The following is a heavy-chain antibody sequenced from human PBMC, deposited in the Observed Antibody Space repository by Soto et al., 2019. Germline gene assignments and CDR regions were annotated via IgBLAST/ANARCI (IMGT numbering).Heavy chain of an antibody. CDR3: ARGPRYCSSTSCFSGVTWFDP. J-gene: IGHJ5*02. V-gene: IGHV1-18*04. CDR2: ISSYNGNT. CDR1: GYTFTSYG. Sequence: QVQLVQSGAEMKKPGASVKVSCKASGYTFTSYGISWVRQAPGQGLEWMGWISSYNGNTNYAQKVQGRVTMTTDKSTSTTYMELRSLRSDDTAVYYCARGPRYCSSTSCFSGVTWFDPWGQGPLVTVSS. D-gene: IGHD2-2*01.